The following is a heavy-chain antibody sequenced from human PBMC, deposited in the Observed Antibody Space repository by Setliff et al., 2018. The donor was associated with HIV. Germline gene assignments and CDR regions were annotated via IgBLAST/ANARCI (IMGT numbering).Heavy chain of an antibody. CDR1: GYAITSGFY. J-gene: IGHJ4*02. Sequence: SETLSLTCAVSGYAITSGFYWGWIRPPPGKGLEWIGSIYHSGTTNYNSSLKSRVTISIGTSKNQFSLNLRSVTAADTAVYYCARDPPGYGDSKDYWGQGKLVTVPQ. CDR2: IYHSGTT. CDR3: ARDPPGYGDSKDY. V-gene: IGHV4-38-2*02. D-gene: IGHD4-17*01.